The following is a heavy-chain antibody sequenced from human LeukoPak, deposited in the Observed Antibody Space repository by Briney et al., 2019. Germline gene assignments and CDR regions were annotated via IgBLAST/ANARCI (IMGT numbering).Heavy chain of an antibody. CDR1: GGTFSSYA. J-gene: IGHJ3*02. CDR2: IIPIFGTA. V-gene: IGHV1-69*05. D-gene: IGHD5-24*01. CDR3: ARVQMAVDAFDI. Sequence: GASVKVSCKASGGTFSSYAISWVRQAPGRGLEWMGGIIPIFGTANYAQKFQGRVTITTDESTSTAYMELSSLRSEDTAVYYCARVQMAVDAFDIWGQGTMVTVSS.